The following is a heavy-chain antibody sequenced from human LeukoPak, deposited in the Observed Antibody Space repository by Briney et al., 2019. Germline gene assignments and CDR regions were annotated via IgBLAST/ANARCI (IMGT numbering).Heavy chain of an antibody. V-gene: IGHV4-39*02. J-gene: IGHJ4*02. Sequence: SETLSLTRTDSGDSISRSTYYRAWIRQPPGKGLEWIGSVYYGRSPYFNPSLESRATISVDTSKNHFSLKMSSVTAADTAIYYCARSSGTGTFSYWGQGTLVTVSS. CDR2: VYYGRSP. D-gene: IGHD6-25*01. CDR3: ARSSGTGTFSY. CDR1: GDSISRSTYY.